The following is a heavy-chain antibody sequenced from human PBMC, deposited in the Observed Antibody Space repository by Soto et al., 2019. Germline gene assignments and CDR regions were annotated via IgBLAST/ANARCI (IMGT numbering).Heavy chain of an antibody. J-gene: IGHJ6*02. CDR1: GYTLTSYA. V-gene: IGHV1-3*01. CDR2: INAGNGNT. Sequence: ASVKVSCKASGYTLTSYAMHWVCQAPGQRLEWMGWINAGNGNTKYSQKFQGRVTITRDTSASTAYMELSSLRSEDTAVYYCARNQQYDILTGYTLNYYYYGMDVWGQGTTVTVSS. D-gene: IGHD3-9*01. CDR3: ARNQQYDILTGYTLNYYYYGMDV.